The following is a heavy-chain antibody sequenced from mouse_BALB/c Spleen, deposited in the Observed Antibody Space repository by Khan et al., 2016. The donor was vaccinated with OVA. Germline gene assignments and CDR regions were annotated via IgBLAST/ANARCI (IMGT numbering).Heavy chain of an antibody. CDR2: INTYTGEA. CDR1: GYTLTDYG. J-gene: IGHJ3*02. Sequence: IQLVQFGPELKKPGETVKISCKASGYTLTDYGMNWVKQAPGKGLKWMGWINTYTGEATYADDFKGRFAFSLETSASTAYLQINNLKTEDTATDFCSRSNGNYWFGYWGQGTLVTVSA. CDR3: SRSNGNYWFGY. D-gene: IGHD2-1*01. V-gene: IGHV9-3-1*01.